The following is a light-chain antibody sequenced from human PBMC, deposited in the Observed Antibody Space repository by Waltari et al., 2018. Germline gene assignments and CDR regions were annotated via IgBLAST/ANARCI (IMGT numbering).Light chain of an antibody. Sequence: QSALTQPPSASGSPGQSVTISCTGTSSDVGGYNYVAWYQQHPGKAPKLMGYEVSKRPSGVQYGCSGSKAGNTASLHVSGLQAEDEADYYCSSYAGSDILVFGGGTKLTVL. V-gene: IGLV2-8*01. CDR3: SSYAGSDILV. CDR2: EVS. CDR1: SSDVGGYNY. J-gene: IGLJ2*01.